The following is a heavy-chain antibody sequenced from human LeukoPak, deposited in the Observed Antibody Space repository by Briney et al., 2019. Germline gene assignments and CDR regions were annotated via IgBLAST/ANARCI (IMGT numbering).Heavy chain of an antibody. CDR3: ALAYCGGDCSSNWFDP. CDR1: GGTFSSYA. D-gene: IGHD2-21*02. CDR2: IIPIFGTA. Sequence: GASVKVSCKASGGTFSSYAISWVRQAPGQGLEWMGGIIPIFGTANYAQKFQGRVTITADESTSTAYMELSSLRSEDTAVYYCALAYCGGDCSSNWFDPWGQGTLVTVSS. J-gene: IGHJ5*02. V-gene: IGHV1-69*13.